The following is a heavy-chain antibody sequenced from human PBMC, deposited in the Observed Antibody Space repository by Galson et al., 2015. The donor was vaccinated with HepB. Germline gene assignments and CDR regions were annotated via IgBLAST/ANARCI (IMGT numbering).Heavy chain of an antibody. V-gene: IGHV3-23*01. Sequence: SLRLSCAASGFTFSTYAMSWVRQAPGKGLEWVSSISAYVDGTYYADSVKGRFTISRDNAKNTLYLQMNSLRAEDTAVYFCAKRGEGITMIRGATANRYHFAYWGQGTLVTVSS. CDR1: GFTFSTYA. J-gene: IGHJ4*02. CDR3: AKRGEGITMIRGATANRYHFAY. CDR2: ISAYVDGT. D-gene: IGHD3-10*01.